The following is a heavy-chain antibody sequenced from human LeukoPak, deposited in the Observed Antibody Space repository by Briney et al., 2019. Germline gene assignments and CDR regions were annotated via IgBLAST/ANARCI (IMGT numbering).Heavy chain of an antibody. Sequence: ASVKVSCKASGYTFTSYDINWVRQATGQGLEWMGWMNPNSGNTGYAQKFQGRVTMTRNTSISTAYMELSSLRSEDTAVYYCARDIVVVVAATPAAWFDPWGQGTLVTVSS. V-gene: IGHV1-8*01. CDR1: GYTFTSYD. CDR2: MNPNSGNT. CDR3: ARDIVVVVAATPAAWFDP. J-gene: IGHJ5*02. D-gene: IGHD2-15*01.